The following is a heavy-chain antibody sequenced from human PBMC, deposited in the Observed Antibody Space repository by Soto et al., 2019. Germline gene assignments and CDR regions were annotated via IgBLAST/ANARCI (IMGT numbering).Heavy chain of an antibody. CDR1: GGSITTGGSY. CDR3: ARARGGDSGDYASLFDR. Sequence: PSETLSLTCTVSGGSITTGGSYWSWIRQHPGKGLEWIGNIYHSGNTYYNPSLKSRVTISLDTSKNQFSLKVNSMTAADTAVYFCARARGGDSGDYASLFDRWGQGNLVTVSS. V-gene: IGHV4-30-4*08. D-gene: IGHD4-17*01. J-gene: IGHJ5*02. CDR2: IYHSGNT.